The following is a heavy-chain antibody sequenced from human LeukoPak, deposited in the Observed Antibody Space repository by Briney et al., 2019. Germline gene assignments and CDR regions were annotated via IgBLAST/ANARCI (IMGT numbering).Heavy chain of an antibody. J-gene: IGHJ6*02. CDR2: INSDGSST. CDR3: ASTFPGRGTDYYGMDV. CDR1: GFTFSSYW. D-gene: IGHD3-16*01. Sequence: GGSLRLSCAASGFTFSSYWMHWVRQAPGKGLVWVSRINSDGSSTSYADSVKGRFTISRDNAKNTLYLQMNSLRAEDTAVYDCASTFPGRGTDYYGMDVWGQGTTVTVSS. V-gene: IGHV3-74*01.